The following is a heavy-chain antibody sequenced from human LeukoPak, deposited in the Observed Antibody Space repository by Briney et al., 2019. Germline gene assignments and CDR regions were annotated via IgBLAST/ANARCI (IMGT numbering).Heavy chain of an antibody. J-gene: IGHJ3*02. CDR1: GGSISSSSYY. D-gene: IGHD3-3*01. V-gene: IGHV4-39*01. CDR2: IYYSGST. Sequence: PSQTLSLTCTVSGGSISSSSYYWGWIRQPPGKGLEWIGSIYYSGSTYYNPSPKSRVTISVDTSKDQFSLKLSSVTAADTAVYYCARPRDYDFWSGSPSWSDAFDIWGQGTMVTVSS. CDR3: ARPRDYDFWSGSPSWSDAFDI.